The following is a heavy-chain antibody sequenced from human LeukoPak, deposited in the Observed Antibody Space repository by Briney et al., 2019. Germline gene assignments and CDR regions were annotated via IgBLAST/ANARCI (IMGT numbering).Heavy chain of an antibody. CDR1: GFTFSSYA. V-gene: IGHV3-23*01. CDR2: ISGSGGST. J-gene: IGHJ4*02. Sequence: GGSLRLSCAASGFTFSSYAMTWVRQAPGKGLEWVSVISGSGGSTYYADSVKGRFTISRDNSKNTLYLQMNSLRAEDTAVYYCAREFGYSSGWDFDYWGQGTLVTVSS. CDR3: AREFGYSSGWDFDY. D-gene: IGHD6-19*01.